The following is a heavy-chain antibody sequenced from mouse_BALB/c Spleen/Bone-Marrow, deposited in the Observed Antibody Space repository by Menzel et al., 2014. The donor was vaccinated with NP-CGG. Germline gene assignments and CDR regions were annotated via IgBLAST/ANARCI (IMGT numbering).Heavy chain of an antibody. D-gene: IGHD3-2*01. V-gene: IGHV1-54*01. CDR2: INPGSGGA. CDR3: AREWTARAVDY. Sequence: VQLQQSGAELVRPGTSVKVSCKASGYAFTNYLIEWVKQRPVQGLEWIGVINPGSGGAIYNAKFKGKATLTADKSSSTAYMQLSSLTSDDSAVYFCAREWTARAVDYWGQGTTLTVSS. J-gene: IGHJ2*01. CDR1: GYAFTNYL.